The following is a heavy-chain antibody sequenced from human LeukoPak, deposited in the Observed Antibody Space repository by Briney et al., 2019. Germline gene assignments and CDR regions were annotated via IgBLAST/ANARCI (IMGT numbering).Heavy chain of an antibody. CDR2: IYYSGST. V-gene: IGHV4-59*01. CDR3: AREVDCSGGSCYHFDY. D-gene: IGHD2-15*01. CDR1: GGSISSYY. J-gene: IGHJ4*02. Sequence: PSETLSLTCTVSGGSISSYYWSWIRQPPGKGLEWIGYIYYSGSTNYNPSLKSRVTISVDTSKNQFSLKLSSVTAADTAVYYCAREVDCSGGSCYHFDYWGQETLVTVSS.